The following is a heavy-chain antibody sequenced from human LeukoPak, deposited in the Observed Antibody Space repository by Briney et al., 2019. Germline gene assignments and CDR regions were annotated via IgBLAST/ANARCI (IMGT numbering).Heavy chain of an antibody. CDR2: ISSSSSYE. Sequence: GGSLRLSCAASGFIFSSYSMNWVRQAPGKGLEWVSSISSSSSYEYYGDSVKGRFTISRDNAKNSLYLQMNSLRAEDTAVYYCARDRVQLHKMDYYYNYGMDVWGQGTTVTVSS. CDR3: ARDRVQLHKMDYYYNYGMDV. J-gene: IGHJ6*02. CDR1: GFIFSSYS. D-gene: IGHD2-2*01. V-gene: IGHV3-21*01.